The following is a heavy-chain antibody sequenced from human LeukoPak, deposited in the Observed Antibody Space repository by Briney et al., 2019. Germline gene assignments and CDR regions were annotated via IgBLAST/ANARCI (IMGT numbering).Heavy chain of an antibody. CDR3: ARDLRYYGSGSYSAFDI. V-gene: IGHV1-18*01. Sequence: ASVEVSCKASGYTFTSYDINWVRQAPGQGLEWMGWISAYNGNTNYAQKLQGRVTMTTDTSTSTAYMELRSLRSDDTAVYYCARDLRYYGSGSYSAFDIWGQGTMVTVSS. D-gene: IGHD3-10*01. J-gene: IGHJ3*02. CDR1: GYTFTSYD. CDR2: ISAYNGNT.